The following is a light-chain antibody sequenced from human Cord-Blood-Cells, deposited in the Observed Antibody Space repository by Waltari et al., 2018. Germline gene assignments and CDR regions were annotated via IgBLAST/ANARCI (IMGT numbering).Light chain of an antibody. V-gene: IGLV2-14*03. Sequence: QSALTQPPSVSGSPGQSITISCTGTISDVDCDHYVPWHQHHPGKAPKLMLYYVSNRPSGVSNRFSGSKSGNTASLTISGLQAEDEADYYCSSYTSSSTVVFGGGTKLTVL. CDR1: ISDVDCDHY. CDR3: SSYTSSSTVV. J-gene: IGLJ2*01. CDR2: YVS.